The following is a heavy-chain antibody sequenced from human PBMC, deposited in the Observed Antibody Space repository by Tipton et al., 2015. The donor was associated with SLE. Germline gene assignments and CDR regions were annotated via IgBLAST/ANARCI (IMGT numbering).Heavy chain of an antibody. CDR1: GESFSGYY. CDR2: VNHSGST. CDR3: GWGRWLHLFDY. J-gene: IGHJ4*02. V-gene: IGHV4-34*01. D-gene: IGHD5-24*01. Sequence: TLSLTCAVYGESFSGYYWSWIRQPPGKGLEWIGDVNHSGSTNYNPSLKSRVTISVDTSKNQFSLKLSSVTAADTAVYYCGWGRWLHLFDYWGQGTLVTVSS.